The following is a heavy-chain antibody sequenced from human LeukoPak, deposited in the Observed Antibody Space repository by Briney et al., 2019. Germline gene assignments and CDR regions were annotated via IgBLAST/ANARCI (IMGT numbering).Heavy chain of an antibody. Sequence: PGGSLRLSCAASGFTFRSYSMHWVRQAPGKGLEWAATISYDGSNVYYADSVKGRFTISRDNSKNTVYLEMSGLRVEDTAVYYCVKRSPSGTFYFDYWGQGTLVTVSS. CDR3: VKRSPSGTFYFDY. CDR2: ISYDGSNV. V-gene: IGHV3-30-3*02. CDR1: GFTFRSYS. D-gene: IGHD1-26*01. J-gene: IGHJ4*02.